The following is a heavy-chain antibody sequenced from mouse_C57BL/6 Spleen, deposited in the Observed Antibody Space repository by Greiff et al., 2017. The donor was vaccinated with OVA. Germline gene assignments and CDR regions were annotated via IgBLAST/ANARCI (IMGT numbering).Heavy chain of an antibody. CDR3: ASPDYAMDY. Sequence: QVQLQQSGPELVKPGASVKISCKASGYAFSSSWMNWVKQRPGKGLEWIGRLYPGDGDTNYNGKFKGKATLTADKSSSTAYMQLSSLTSEDSAVYFCASPDYAMDYWGQGTSVTVSS. CDR2: LYPGDGDT. J-gene: IGHJ4*01. V-gene: IGHV1-82*01. CDR1: GYAFSSSW.